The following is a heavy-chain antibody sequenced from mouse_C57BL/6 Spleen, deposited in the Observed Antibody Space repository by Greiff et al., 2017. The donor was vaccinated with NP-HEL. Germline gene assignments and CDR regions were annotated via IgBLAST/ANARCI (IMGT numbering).Heavy chain of an antibody. D-gene: IGHD2-3*01. Sequence: VQLQQSGAELARPGASVKMSCKASGYTFTSYTMHWVKQRPGQGLEWIGYINPSSGYTKYNQKFKDKATLTADKSSSTAYMQLSSLTSEYSAVYYCSRGDGYYTFAYWGQGTLVTVSA. CDR3: SRGDGYYTFAY. V-gene: IGHV1-4*01. CDR2: INPSSGYT. J-gene: IGHJ3*01. CDR1: GYTFTSYT.